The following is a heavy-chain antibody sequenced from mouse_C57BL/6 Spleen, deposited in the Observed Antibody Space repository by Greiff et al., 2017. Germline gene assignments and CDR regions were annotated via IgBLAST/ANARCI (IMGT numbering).Heavy chain of an antibody. CDR1: GFTFSDYG. J-gene: IGHJ4*01. CDR2: ISSGSSTI. Sequence: EVKLVEPGGGLVKPGGSLKLSCAASGFTFSDYGMHWVRQAPEKGLEWVAYISSGSSTIYYAATVKSRFTISRDNAKNTLFLQMTNRRAKDTAMYYCYRRGGYASAMDYWGQGTSVTVSS. V-gene: IGHV5-17*01. CDR3: YRRGGYASAMDY. D-gene: IGHD2-2*01.